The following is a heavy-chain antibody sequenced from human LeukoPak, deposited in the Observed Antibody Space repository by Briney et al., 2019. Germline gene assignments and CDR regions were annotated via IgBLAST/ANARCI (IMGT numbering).Heavy chain of an antibody. V-gene: IGHV3-48*04. Sequence: GGSLRLSCVASGFTFSSYSMNWVRQAPGKGLEWVSHITSYSTTIYYADSVKGRFTISRDNAKNTLNLQMNSLRAEDTALYYCARSGAPTPDYWGQGTLVIVSS. D-gene: IGHD2-15*01. CDR2: ITSYSTTI. CDR1: GFTFSSYS. CDR3: ARSGAPTPDY. J-gene: IGHJ4*02.